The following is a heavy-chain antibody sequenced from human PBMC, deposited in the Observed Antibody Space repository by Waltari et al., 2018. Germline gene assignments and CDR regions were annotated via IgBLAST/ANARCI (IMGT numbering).Heavy chain of an antibody. CDR1: AFSFSGPS. J-gene: IGHJ4*02. D-gene: IGHD6-19*01. Sequence: EVQVVESGGGLVQPGGSLKLACATPAFSFSGPSIHWVRQTSGKGLEWVGRIRREPYNYATAYSASVKGRFTISRDDSKSTAFLQMNSLMTEDTAVYYCSGGEVTGTDFWGQGTLVTVSS. V-gene: IGHV3-73*01. CDR2: IRREPYNYAT. CDR3: SGGEVTGTDF.